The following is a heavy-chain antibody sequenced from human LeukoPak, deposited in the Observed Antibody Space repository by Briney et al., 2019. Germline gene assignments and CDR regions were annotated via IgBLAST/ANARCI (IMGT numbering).Heavy chain of an antibody. V-gene: IGHV4-59*08. CDR2: IYYSGST. D-gene: IGHD5-18*01. Sequence: PSETLYLTCTVSGGSISSYYWSWIRQPPGKGLEWIGYIYYSGSTNYNPSLKSRVTISVDTSKNQFSLKLSSVTAADTAVYYCARRYSYGFYFDYWGQGTLVTVSS. J-gene: IGHJ4*02. CDR3: ARRYSYGFYFDY. CDR1: GGSISSYY.